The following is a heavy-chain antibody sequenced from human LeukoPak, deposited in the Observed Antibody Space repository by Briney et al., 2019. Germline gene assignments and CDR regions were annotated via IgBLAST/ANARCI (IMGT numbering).Heavy chain of an antibody. CDR2: INHSGSA. Sequence: PSETLSLTCAVYGGSFSGYYWRWIRQPPGKGLEWIGEINHSGSANYNPSLKGRVTISVATSKNQFSLKLSSVTAADTAVYYCARLTPGYSYGLDYWGQGTLVTVSS. D-gene: IGHD5-18*01. CDR1: GGSFSGYY. CDR3: ARLTPGYSYGLDY. J-gene: IGHJ4*02. V-gene: IGHV4-34*01.